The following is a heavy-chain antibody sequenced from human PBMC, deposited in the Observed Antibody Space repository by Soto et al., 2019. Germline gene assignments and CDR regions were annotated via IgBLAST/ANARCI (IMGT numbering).Heavy chain of an antibody. CDR1: GGSMSNYF. CDR3: AAGEASSRNLAPYYLDF. Sequence: SETLSLPCAVSGGSMSNYFWTWIRQPPGKGLEWIGYIHYSGTTSFFPSYNPSLRSRVTISEDTSKNQFSLKLLSVTTADTAVYFCAAGEASSRNLAPYYLDFWGQGTLVPVSS. CDR2: IHYSGTT. J-gene: IGHJ4*02. V-gene: IGHV4-59*01. D-gene: IGHD6-13*01.